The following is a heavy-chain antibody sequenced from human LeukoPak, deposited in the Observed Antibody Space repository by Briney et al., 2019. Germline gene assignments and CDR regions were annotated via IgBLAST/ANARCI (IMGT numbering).Heavy chain of an antibody. CDR2: INPTVGST. Sequence: ASVKASCKASGYTFTSYYMHCVRQTPGQGLWRMGIINPTVGSTSYAQKFQGRVTMTRDTSTSTVYMELSSLRSEDTAVYYCARIRCPLCSDSSGYDDFDYWGQGTLVTVSS. V-gene: IGHV1-46*01. CDR1: GYTFTSYY. J-gene: IGHJ4*02. D-gene: IGHD3-22*01. CDR3: ARIRCPLCSDSSGYDDFDY.